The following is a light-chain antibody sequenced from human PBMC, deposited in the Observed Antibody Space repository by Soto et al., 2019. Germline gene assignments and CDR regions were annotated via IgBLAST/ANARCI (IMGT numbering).Light chain of an antibody. V-gene: IGKV3-20*01. CDR1: QSVSSSY. CDR2: GAS. J-gene: IGKJ3*01. Sequence: EIVLTQSPGTLSLSPGERDTLSCRASQSVSSSYLAWYQHKPGQAPRLLIYGASSRATGIPDRFSGSGSGTDFTLTISRLEPEDFAVYYCQQYGSSPFTFGPGTKVDIK. CDR3: QQYGSSPFT.